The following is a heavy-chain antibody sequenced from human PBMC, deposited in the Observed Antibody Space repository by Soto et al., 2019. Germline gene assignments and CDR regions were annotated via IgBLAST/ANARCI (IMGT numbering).Heavy chain of an antibody. Sequence: QVQLVQSGAEVKKPGASVKVSCKASGYTFTSYDINWVRQATGQGLEWMGWMNPNSGNTGYAQKFQGRVTMTRNTPVSTDNMRLNSLGYEDTAVYYCAIVITTFSIWYFDRWGRGTLVPLSS. V-gene: IGHV1-8*01. D-gene: IGHD3-16*01. CDR3: AIVITTFSIWYFDR. CDR1: GYTFTSYD. CDR2: MNPNSGNT. J-gene: IGHJ2*01.